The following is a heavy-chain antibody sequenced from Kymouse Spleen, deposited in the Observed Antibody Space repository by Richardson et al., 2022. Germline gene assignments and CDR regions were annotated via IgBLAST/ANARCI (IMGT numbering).Heavy chain of an antibody. CDR1: GFTFSSYG. Sequence: QVQLVESGGGVVQPGRSLRLSCAASGFTFSSYGMHWVRQAPGKGLEWVAVIWYDGSNKYYADSVKGRFTISRDNSKNTLYLQMNSLRAEDTAVYYCAGGIAAPFDYWGQGTLVTVSS. V-gene: IGHV3-33*01. CDR3: AGGIAAPFDY. J-gene: IGHJ4*02. D-gene: IGHD6-13*01,IGHD6-25*01. CDR2: IWYDGSNK.